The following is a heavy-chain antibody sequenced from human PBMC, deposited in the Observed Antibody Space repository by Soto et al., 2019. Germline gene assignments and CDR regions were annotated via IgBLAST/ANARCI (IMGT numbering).Heavy chain of an antibody. V-gene: IGHV4-31*03. CDR3: ARESDSSGPLRALDI. J-gene: IGHJ3*02. CDR1: GGAISSGGYY. Sequence: SEALSLTCTVSGGAISSGGYYWSWIRQHPGKGLEWIGYIYYSGSTYYNPSLKSRVTISVDTSKNQFSLKLSSVTAADTAVYYCARESDSSGPLRALDIWGQGTMVTVSS. CDR2: IYYSGST. D-gene: IGHD3-22*01.